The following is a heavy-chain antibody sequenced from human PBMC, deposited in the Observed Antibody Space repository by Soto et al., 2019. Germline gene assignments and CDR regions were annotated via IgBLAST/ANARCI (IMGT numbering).Heavy chain of an antibody. Sequence: QVQLVESGGGVVQPGRSLRLSCVASGCTFSSYGMHWVRQAPGKGLEWVAVIWYDGSNKYYADSVKGRFTISRDNSKNTLYLQMNSLRAEDTAVYYCARGMATTGTEYYYYGMDVWGQGTTVTVSS. CDR1: GCTFSSYG. J-gene: IGHJ6*02. V-gene: IGHV3-33*01. CDR3: ARGMATTGTEYYYYGMDV. CDR2: IWYDGSNK. D-gene: IGHD5-12*01.